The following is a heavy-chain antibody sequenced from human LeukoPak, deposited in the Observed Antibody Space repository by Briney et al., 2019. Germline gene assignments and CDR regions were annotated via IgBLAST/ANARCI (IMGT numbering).Heavy chain of an antibody. V-gene: IGHV1-46*01. Sequence: GASVRVSCKASGYTFTSYGISWVRQAPGQGLEWMGIINPSGGSTSYAQKFQGRVTMTRDTSTSTVYMELTSLRSEDTAVYYCARDLPLESSGFYLDYWGQGTLVTVSS. D-gene: IGHD3-22*01. J-gene: IGHJ4*02. CDR1: GYTFTSYG. CDR2: INPSGGST. CDR3: ARDLPLESSGFYLDY.